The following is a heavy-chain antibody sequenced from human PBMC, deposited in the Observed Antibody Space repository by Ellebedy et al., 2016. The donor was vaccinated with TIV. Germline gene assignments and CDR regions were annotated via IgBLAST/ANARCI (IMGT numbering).Heavy chain of an antibody. CDR1: GFNFSPYV. D-gene: IGHD3-22*01. Sequence: GESLKISXAASGFNFSPYVMTWVRLAPGKGLEWVSSISGSGSNTYYAESVLGRFTVSRDNSKNTLFLQMNSLRDEDTAVYYCAKAQVTFTVVVFDFWGQGTQVTVSS. CDR3: AKAQVTFTVVVFDF. CDR2: ISGSGSNT. V-gene: IGHV3-23*01. J-gene: IGHJ5*01.